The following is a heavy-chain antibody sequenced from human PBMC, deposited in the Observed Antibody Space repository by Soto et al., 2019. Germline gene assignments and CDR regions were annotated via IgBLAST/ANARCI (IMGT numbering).Heavy chain of an antibody. CDR2: IYYSGST. V-gene: IGHV4-59*01. CDR3: ARGPPDDILTGYHPAGYFDY. D-gene: IGHD3-9*01. CDR1: GGSISSYY. Sequence: SETLSLTCTVSGGSISSYYWSWIRQPPGKGLEWIGYIYYSGSTNYNPSLKSRVTISVDTSKNQFSLKLSSVTAADTAVYYCARGPPDDILTGYHPAGYFDYWGQGTLVTVSS. J-gene: IGHJ4*02.